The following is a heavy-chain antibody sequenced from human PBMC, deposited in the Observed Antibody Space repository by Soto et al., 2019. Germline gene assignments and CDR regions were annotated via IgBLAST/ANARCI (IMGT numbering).Heavy chain of an antibody. Sequence: SETLSLTCDVSGVSISSSHWWCWLRQPPGKGLEWIGEVYHSGSANYNPSLKSRVSMSVDKSKNQFSLRLSSVTAADTALYFCVRIAVVPSALDPWGQGTMVTVYS. J-gene: IGHJ5*02. V-gene: IGHV4-4*02. CDR2: VYHSGSA. CDR1: GVSISSSHW. CDR3: VRIAVVPSALDP. D-gene: IGHD2-2*01.